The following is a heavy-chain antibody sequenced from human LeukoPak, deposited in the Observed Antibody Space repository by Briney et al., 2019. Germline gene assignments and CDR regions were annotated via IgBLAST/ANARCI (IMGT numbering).Heavy chain of an antibody. CDR1: GFTFISYG. J-gene: IGHJ4*02. D-gene: IGHD4/OR15-4a*01. V-gene: IGHV3-33*05. Sequence: GGSLRLSCAASGFTFISYGMHWVRQAPGKGLEWVAFIAYDGSNKYYADSVKGRFTISRDNSRNTLFLQMNSLRAEDTAVYYCARRAGAYSHPYDYWGQGTLVTVSS. CDR2: IAYDGSNK. CDR3: ARRAGAYSHPYDY.